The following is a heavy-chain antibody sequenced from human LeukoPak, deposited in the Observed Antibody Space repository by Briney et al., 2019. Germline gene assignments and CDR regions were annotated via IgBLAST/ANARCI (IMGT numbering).Heavy chain of an antibody. V-gene: IGHV4-30-2*03. CDR2: IYHSVGT. J-gene: IGHJ4*02. D-gene: IGHD4-23*01. CDR1: GDSISSGGYS. Sequence: SETLSLTCAVTGDSISSGGYSWSWIRQPPGMALEWIGNIYHSVGTLHNPSLKSRVTISVDTYQNQFSLKLSSVTAADTAVYYCASQNDYGGTVDYWGQGTLVTVSS. CDR3: ASQNDYGGTVDY.